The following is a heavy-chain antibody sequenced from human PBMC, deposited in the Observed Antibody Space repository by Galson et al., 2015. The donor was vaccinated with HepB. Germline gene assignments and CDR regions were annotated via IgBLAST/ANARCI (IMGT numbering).Heavy chain of an antibody. CDR2: TSPYNGKT. CDR1: GYTLTSYD. CDR3: ARQTTDLGVFDI. J-gene: IGHJ3*02. Sequence: SVKVSCKASGYTLTSYDIPWARQAPGQGLEWMGWTSPYNGKTKYAQKLQGRVTMTTDTSTSTVYMELRSLRSDDTAMYYCARQTTDLGVFDIWGQGTVVTVSS. D-gene: IGHD4-17*01. V-gene: IGHV1-18*01.